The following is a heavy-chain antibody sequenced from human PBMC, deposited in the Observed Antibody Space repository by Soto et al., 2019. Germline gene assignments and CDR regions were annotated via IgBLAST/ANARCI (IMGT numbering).Heavy chain of an antibody. CDR3: AKATCRYVDWWSLDY. CDR2: ISYDGSNK. D-gene: IGHD3-9*01. V-gene: IGHV3-30*18. Sequence: PGGSRRLACAASGFTFSGYGMHWVRQAPGKGLEWVAVISYDGSNKYYADSVKGRFTISRDNSKNTLYLQMNSLRAEDTAVYYCAKATCRYVDWWSLDYWGHGTLVTVS. CDR1: GFTFSGYG. J-gene: IGHJ4*01.